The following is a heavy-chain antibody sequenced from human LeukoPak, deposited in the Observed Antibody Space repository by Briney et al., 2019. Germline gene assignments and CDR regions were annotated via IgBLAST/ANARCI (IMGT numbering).Heavy chain of an antibody. CDR2: ISGSGGST. Sequence: PGGSLRLSCAASGCTFSSYAMSWVRQAPGKGLEWVSAISGSGGSTYYAHAVKGRFTNNRDNSQNTLYLQMNSLRAEDKAVYYCAKFTGTAVTVTLFDYWGQGTLVTVSS. V-gene: IGHV3-23*01. J-gene: IGHJ4*02. CDR3: AKFTGTAVTVTLFDY. CDR1: GCTFSSYA. D-gene: IGHD6-19*01.